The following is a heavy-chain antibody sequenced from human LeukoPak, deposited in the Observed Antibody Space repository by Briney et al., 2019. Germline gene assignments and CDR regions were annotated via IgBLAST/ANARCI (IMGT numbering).Heavy chain of an antibody. D-gene: IGHD3-10*01. J-gene: IGHJ4*02. CDR1: GYPFTNYA. V-gene: IGHV1-3*01. CDR3: AREFLYGSGIELDY. Sequence: GASVKVSCKASGYPFTNYAVHWVRQAPGQRLEWMGWINPANGNTEYSQKFQGRVTIIRDTSASTAYMALSSVRSEDTAVYYRAREFLYGSGIELDYWGQGTVVTFSS. CDR2: INPANGNT.